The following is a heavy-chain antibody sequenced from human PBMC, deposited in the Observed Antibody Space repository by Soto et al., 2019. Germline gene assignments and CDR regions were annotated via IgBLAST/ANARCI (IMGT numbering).Heavy chain of an antibody. D-gene: IGHD6-13*01. Sequence: PGGSLRLSCAASGFTFSSYGMHWVRQAPGKGLEWVAVISYDGSNKYYAGSVKGRFTISRDNSKNTLYLQMNSLRAEDTAVYYCAKDHYSSSWYRFGTYYYYGMDVWGQGTTVTVSS. J-gene: IGHJ6*02. V-gene: IGHV3-30*18. CDR1: GFTFSSYG. CDR3: AKDHYSSSWYRFGTYYYYGMDV. CDR2: ISYDGSNK.